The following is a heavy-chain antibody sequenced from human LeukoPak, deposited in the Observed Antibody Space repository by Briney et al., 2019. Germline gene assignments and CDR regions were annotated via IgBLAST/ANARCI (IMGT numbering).Heavy chain of an antibody. Sequence: SETLSLTCAVYGGSFSGYYWSWIRQPPGKGLEWIGEINHSGSTNYNPSLKSRVTISVDKSKNQFSLKLSSVTAADTAVYYCAREMTASCGSALWGQGTLVTVSS. CDR3: AREMTASCGSAL. D-gene: IGHD1-26*01. V-gene: IGHV4-34*01. CDR1: GGSFSGYY. CDR2: INHSGST. J-gene: IGHJ4*02.